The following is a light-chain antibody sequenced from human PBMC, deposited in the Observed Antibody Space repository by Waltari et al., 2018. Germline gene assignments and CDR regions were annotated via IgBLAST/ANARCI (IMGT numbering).Light chain of an antibody. CDR2: SNN. Sequence: QSVLTQPPSASGTPGQRVTISCSGSSSNIGSNTVNWYQQLPGTAPKLLISSNNPRPAGAPDRFSGSKSGTSASLALSGLQSEDEADYYCAAWDDSLNGYVFGTGTKVTVL. CDR1: SSNIGSNT. J-gene: IGLJ1*01. V-gene: IGLV1-44*01. CDR3: AAWDDSLNGYV.